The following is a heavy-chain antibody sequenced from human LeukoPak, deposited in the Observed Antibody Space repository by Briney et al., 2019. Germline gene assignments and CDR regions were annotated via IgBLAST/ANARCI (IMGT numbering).Heavy chain of an antibody. Sequence: GSLRLSCAASGFTFSSYAMHWVRQAPGKGLEWVAVISYDGSNKYYADSVKGRFTIPRDNSKNTLYLQMNSLRAEDTAVYYCARDNDFWSGYFTIMETYGMDVWGQGTTVTVSS. V-gene: IGHV3-30-3*01. D-gene: IGHD3-3*01. CDR1: GFTFSSYA. J-gene: IGHJ6*02. CDR3: ARDNDFWSGYFTIMETYGMDV. CDR2: ISYDGSNK.